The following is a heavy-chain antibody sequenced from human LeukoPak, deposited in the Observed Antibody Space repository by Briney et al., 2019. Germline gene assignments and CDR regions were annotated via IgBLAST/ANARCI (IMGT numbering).Heavy chain of an antibody. CDR2: IYYSGST. CDR3: ARILWHSGYAYDAFDI. D-gene: IGHD5-12*01. CDR1: GGSLSSYF. V-gene: IGHV4-59*01. J-gene: IGHJ3*02. Sequence: PSETLSLTCTVSGGSLSSYFWSWIRQPPGKGLDWIGYIYYSGSTNYNPSLKSRVTMSVDTSKNQFSLKLSSVTAADTAVYYCARILWHSGYAYDAFDIWGQGTMVTVSS.